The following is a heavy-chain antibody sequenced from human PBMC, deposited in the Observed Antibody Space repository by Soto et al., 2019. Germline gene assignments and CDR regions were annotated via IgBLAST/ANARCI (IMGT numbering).Heavy chain of an antibody. D-gene: IGHD4-17*01. CDR1: GFTFGNYV. Sequence: GGSLRLSCAASGFTFGNYVMNWFRQAPGKGLEWVSAISASGGSTYYADSVKGRFTISRDNSKDTLSLQMNGLRAEDTAIYYCAKGHFYAEFSGHFHHWGQGTLVTVSS. CDR2: ISASGGST. V-gene: IGHV3-23*01. CDR3: AKGHFYAEFSGHFHH. J-gene: IGHJ1*01.